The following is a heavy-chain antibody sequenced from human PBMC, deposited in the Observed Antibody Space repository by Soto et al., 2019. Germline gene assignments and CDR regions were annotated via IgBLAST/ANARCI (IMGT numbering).Heavy chain of an antibody. Sequence: QVQLVQSGAEVKKPGASVKVSCKPFGYTFTSYYIHWVRQAPGEGLEWMGIVNPSSGVTGYTQKFRGRVTMTTDTSTRTVYMELSSLRSEGPAVYYCARDMREGLSGWHGVDYWGQGTLVTVSS. CDR2: VNPSSGVT. CDR3: ARDMREGLSGWHGVDY. V-gene: IGHV1-46*01. J-gene: IGHJ4*02. CDR1: GYTFTSYY. D-gene: IGHD6-19*01.